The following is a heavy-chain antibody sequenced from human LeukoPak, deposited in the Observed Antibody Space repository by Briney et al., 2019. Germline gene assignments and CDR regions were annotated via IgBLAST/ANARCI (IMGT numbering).Heavy chain of an antibody. CDR3: ARRPINCIIANCYVDY. CDR1: GYTFTGYY. Sequence: ASVKVSCKASGYTFTGYYMHWVRQAPGQGLEWMGWINPNSGGTNYAQKFQGRVTMTRDTSISTAYMELSRLRSDDTAVYFCARRPINCIIANCYVDYWGQGTLVTVSS. J-gene: IGHJ4*02. CDR2: INPNSGGT. D-gene: IGHD3-3*02. V-gene: IGHV1-2*02.